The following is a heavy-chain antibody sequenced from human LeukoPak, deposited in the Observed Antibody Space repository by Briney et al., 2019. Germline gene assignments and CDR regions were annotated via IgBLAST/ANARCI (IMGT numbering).Heavy chain of an antibody. CDR3: ARSRRGDYYYFDY. J-gene: IGHJ4*02. D-gene: IGHD4-17*01. V-gene: IGHV4-59*08. Sequence: PSETLSLTCTVSGGSISSYYWSWIRQPPGKGLEWIGYIYYSGSTNYNPSLKSRVTISVDTSKNQFSLKLSSVTAADTAVYYCARSRRGDYYYFDYWGQGTLVTVSS. CDR2: IYYSGST. CDR1: GGSISSYY.